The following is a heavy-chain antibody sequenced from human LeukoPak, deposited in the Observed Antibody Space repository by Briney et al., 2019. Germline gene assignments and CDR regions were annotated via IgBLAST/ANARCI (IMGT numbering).Heavy chain of an antibody. J-gene: IGHJ4*02. V-gene: IGHV4-31*03. CDR2: IYYSGST. D-gene: IGHD2-15*01. Sequence: SQTLSLTCTVSGGSISSGGYYWSWIRQHPGKGLEWIGYIYYSGSTYYNPSLKSRVTISVDTSENQFSLKLSSVTAADTAVYYCARSRDIVVEYYFDYWGQGTLVTVSS. CDR3: ARSRDIVVEYYFDY. CDR1: GGSISSGGYY.